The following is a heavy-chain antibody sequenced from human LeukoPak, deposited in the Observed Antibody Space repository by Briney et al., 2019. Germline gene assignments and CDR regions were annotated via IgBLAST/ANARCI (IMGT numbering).Heavy chain of an antibody. D-gene: IGHD4-17*01. CDR3: ARNDYGTYYFDN. CDR2: TSHDGSNR. J-gene: IGHJ4*02. CDR1: GFTFRRCA. Sequence: GGSLRLSCAASGFTFRRCAMHWVRQAPGKGLEWVSVTSHDGSNRYYADSVKGRFTISRDNSKNTLYLQMNSLRAEDTAVYYCARNDYGTYYFDNWGQGTLVTVSS. V-gene: IGHV3-30-3*01.